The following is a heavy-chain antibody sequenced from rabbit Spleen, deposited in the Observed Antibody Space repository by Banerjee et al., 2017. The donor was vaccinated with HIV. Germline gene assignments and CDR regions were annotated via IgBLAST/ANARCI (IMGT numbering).Heavy chain of an antibody. CDR1: GFSFSAGYY. V-gene: IGHV1S40*01. D-gene: IGHD1-1*01. Sequence: QSLEESGGDLVKPGASLTLTCTASGFSFSAGYYMCWVRQAPGKGLEWIACINASTGKPVYATWASGRFTISRTSSTTVTLRMTSLTAADTATYFCARNYVNAFDPWGQGTLVTVS. J-gene: IGHJ2*01. CDR3: ARNYVNAFDP. CDR2: INASTGKP.